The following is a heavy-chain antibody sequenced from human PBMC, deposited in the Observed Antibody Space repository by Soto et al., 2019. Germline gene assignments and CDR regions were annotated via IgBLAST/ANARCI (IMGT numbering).Heavy chain of an antibody. CDR2: MNPNSGNT. Sequence: ASVKVSCKASGYTFTSYDINWVRQATGQGLEWMGWMNPNSGNTGYAQKFQGRVTMTRNTSISTAYMELSSLRSEDTAVYYCARRSLYGGNIKFDYWGQGTLVTVSS. D-gene: IGHD4-17*01. CDR3: ARRSLYGGNIKFDY. J-gene: IGHJ4*02. CDR1: GYTFTSYD. V-gene: IGHV1-8*01.